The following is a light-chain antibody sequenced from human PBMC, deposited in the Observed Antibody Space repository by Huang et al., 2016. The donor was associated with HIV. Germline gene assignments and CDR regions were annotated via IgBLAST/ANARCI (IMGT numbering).Light chain of an antibody. J-gene: IGKJ2*01. Sequence: DIQMTQSPPTLSASVGDRVNINCRARQSVASWVAWYQQKPGKAPKLLIDQASLLDRGAPSRFSGSGSETECTLTIADLQPDDSATDYCQQYSTFPMYTFAQGTKLEI. V-gene: IGKV1-5*03. CDR2: QAS. CDR3: QQYSTFPMYT. CDR1: QSVASW.